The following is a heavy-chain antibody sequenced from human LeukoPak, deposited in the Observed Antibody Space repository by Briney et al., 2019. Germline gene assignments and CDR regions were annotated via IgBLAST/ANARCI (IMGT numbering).Heavy chain of an antibody. CDR3: ARERVTTTCFDY. V-gene: IGHV3-23*01. J-gene: IGHJ4*02. CDR1: GFTFSSYA. CDR2: ISGSGGTA. Sequence: PGGSLRLSCAASGFTFSSYAMSWVRQAPGKGLEWVSIISGSGGTAYYADSVKGRFTISRDNSRNTLYLQINSLSAVDTAVYYCARERVTTTCFDYWGQGTLVTVSS. D-gene: IGHD4-17*01.